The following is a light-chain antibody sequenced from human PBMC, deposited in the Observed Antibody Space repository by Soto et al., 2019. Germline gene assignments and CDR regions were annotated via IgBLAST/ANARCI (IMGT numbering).Light chain of an antibody. CDR3: QQRKRWPPLT. J-gene: IGKJ5*01. CDR1: HNVDIY. V-gene: IGKV3-11*01. Sequence: EVVLTQSPATLSLSPGETATLSCRASHNVDIYLAWYQQKPGQAPRVLIYDASNRATGIPARFSGSGSGTEFPLTIGSLEPEDSAVYYCQQRKRWPPLTFGQGTRLE. CDR2: DAS.